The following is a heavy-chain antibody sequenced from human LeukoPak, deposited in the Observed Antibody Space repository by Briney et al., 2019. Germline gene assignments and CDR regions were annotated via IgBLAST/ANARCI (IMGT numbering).Heavy chain of an antibody. Sequence: GGSLRLSCAASGFTFSRDSMNWVRQAPGKGLEWVSYINGGSSPIYYADSVRGRFTISRDNSKNTLYLQMNSLRAEDTAVYYCARESIAVAGLAFDIWGQGTMVTVSS. CDR3: ARESIAVAGLAFDI. CDR2: INGGSSPI. J-gene: IGHJ3*02. D-gene: IGHD6-19*01. CDR1: GFTFSRDS. V-gene: IGHV3-48*01.